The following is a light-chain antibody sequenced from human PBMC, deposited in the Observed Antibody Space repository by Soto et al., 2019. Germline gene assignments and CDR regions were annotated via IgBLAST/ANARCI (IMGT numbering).Light chain of an antibody. CDR1: SSDVGPYNL. V-gene: IGLV2-23*02. CDR3: CSYPGRNTFV. Sequence: QAVVTQSASVSGSPGQSITISCTGTSSDVGPYNLVSWYQQHPGKAPKLIIYEVSERPSGVSNRFSGSKSGNTASLTISGLQADDEADYYCCSYPGRNTFVFGLGTKLTVL. J-gene: IGLJ1*01. CDR2: EVS.